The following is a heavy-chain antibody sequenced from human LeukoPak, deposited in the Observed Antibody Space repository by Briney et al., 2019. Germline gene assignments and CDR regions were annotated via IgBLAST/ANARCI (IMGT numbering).Heavy chain of an antibody. D-gene: IGHD3-22*01. V-gene: IGHV1-2*02. Sequence: ASVKVSCKASGYTFTGYYMHWVRQAPGQGLEWRGWINPNSGGTNYAQKFQGRVTMTRDTSISTAYMELSRLRSDDTAVYYCARGRYYYDSSGYWLMYYFDYWGQGTLVTVSS. CDR2: INPNSGGT. CDR3: ARGRYYYDSSGYWLMYYFDY. J-gene: IGHJ4*02. CDR1: GYTFTGYY.